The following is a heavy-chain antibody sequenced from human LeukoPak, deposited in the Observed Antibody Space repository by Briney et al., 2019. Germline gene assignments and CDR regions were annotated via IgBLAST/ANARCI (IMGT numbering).Heavy chain of an antibody. D-gene: IGHD3-10*01. V-gene: IGHV3-9*01. CDR2: ISWNSGSI. Sequence: GGSPRLSCAASGFTFDDYAMHWVRQAPGKGLEWVSGISWNSGSIGYADSVKGRFTISRDNAKNSLYLQMNSLRAEDTALYYCAKDASPYYYGSGSYYKNWGQGTLVTVSS. J-gene: IGHJ4*02. CDR1: GFTFDDYA. CDR3: AKDASPYYYGSGSYYKN.